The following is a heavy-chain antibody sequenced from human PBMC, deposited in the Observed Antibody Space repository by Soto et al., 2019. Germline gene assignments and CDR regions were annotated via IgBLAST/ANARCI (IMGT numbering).Heavy chain of an antibody. CDR1: GFTFSSFT. J-gene: IGHJ4*02. CDR2: ITSSSGTI. V-gene: IGHV3-48*01. D-gene: IGHD6-13*01. CDR3: ARGGGSSSWNFDS. Sequence: GGSLRLSCAASGFTFSSFTMNWVRQAPGKGLEWISYITSSSGTIYYADSVKGRFTISRDNAKNSLYLQMNSLRAEDTVVYYCARGGGSSSWNFDSWGQGTRVTVSS.